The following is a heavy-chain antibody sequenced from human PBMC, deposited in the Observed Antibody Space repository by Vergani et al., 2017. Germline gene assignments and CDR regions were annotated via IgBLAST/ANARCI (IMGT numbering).Heavy chain of an antibody. CDR2: IIPIFGTA. J-gene: IGHJ5*02. CDR3: ARDRLPAATLSNWFDP. CDR1: GGTFSSYA. V-gene: IGHV1-69*01. D-gene: IGHD2-2*01. Sequence: QVQLVQSGAEVKKPGSSVKVSCKASGGTFSSYAISWVRQAPGQGLEWMGGIIPIFGTANYAQKFQGRVTITADESTSTAYMELSSLRSGDTAVYYCARDRLPAATLSNWFDPWGQGTLVTVSS.